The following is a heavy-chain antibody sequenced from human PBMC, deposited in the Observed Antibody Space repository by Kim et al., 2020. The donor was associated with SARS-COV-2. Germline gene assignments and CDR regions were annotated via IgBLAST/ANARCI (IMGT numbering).Heavy chain of an antibody. V-gene: IGHV4-39*07. CDR1: GGSISSSSYY. J-gene: IGHJ4*02. CDR3: ARDGKYCTNGVCYPLPFDY. CDR2: IYYSGST. Sequence: SETLSLTCTVSGGSISSSSYYWGWIRQPPGKGLEWIGSIYYSGSTYYNPSLKSRVTISVDTSKNQFSLKLSSVTAADTAVYYCARDGKYCTNGVCYPLPFDYCGQRTLVPVSS. D-gene: IGHD2-8*01.